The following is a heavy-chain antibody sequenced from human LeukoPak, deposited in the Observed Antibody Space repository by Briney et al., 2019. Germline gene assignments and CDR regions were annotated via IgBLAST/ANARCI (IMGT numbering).Heavy chain of an antibody. V-gene: IGHV1-2*02. Sequence: ASVKVSCKASGYTFTGYYMHWVRQAPGQGLEWMGWINPDNGGTNYAQKFQGRVTMTRDMSISTAYMELSRLRSDDTAVYYCARESYYYDSSGLGHVYLDYWGQGTLVTVSS. D-gene: IGHD3-22*01. CDR2: INPDNGGT. CDR3: ARESYYYDSSGLGHVYLDY. J-gene: IGHJ4*02. CDR1: GYTFTGYY.